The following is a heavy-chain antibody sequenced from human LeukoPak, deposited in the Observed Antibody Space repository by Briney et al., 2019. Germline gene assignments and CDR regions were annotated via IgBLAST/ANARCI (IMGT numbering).Heavy chain of an antibody. CDR3: ARETSVLRFLEWLSFDY. CDR2: IYYSGNT. D-gene: IGHD3-3*01. Sequence: PSETLSLTCTVSGGSISTYSWSWIRQPPGKGLEWIGYIYYSGNTNYNPSLKSRVTISVDTSKNQFSLKLSSVTAADTAVYYCARETSVLRFLEWLSFDYWGQGTLVTVSS. CDR1: GGSISTYS. J-gene: IGHJ4*02. V-gene: IGHV4-59*01.